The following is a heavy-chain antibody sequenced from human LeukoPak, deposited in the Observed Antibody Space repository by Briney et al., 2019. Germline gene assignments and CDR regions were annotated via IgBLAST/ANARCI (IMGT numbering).Heavy chain of an antibody. D-gene: IGHD4-23*01. J-gene: IGHJ4*02. V-gene: IGHV1-69*05. CDR3: AKDFGKMTVAYFDY. Sequence: SVKVSCKASGGTFSSYGISWVRQAPGQGLEWMGGIIPIFGTTNYAQRFQGRVTITTDESTSTAYMELSSLRAEDTAVYYCAKDFGKMTVAYFDYWGQGTLVTVSS. CDR2: IIPIFGTT. CDR1: GGTFSSYG.